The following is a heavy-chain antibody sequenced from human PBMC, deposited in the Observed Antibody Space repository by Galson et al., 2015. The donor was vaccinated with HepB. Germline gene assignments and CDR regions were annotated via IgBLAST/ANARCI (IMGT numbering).Heavy chain of an antibody. V-gene: IGHV3-33*01. J-gene: IGHJ6*02. CDR1: GFTFSSYG. CDR3: ARGIAAGHRYYGMDV. Sequence: SLRLSCAASGFTFSSYGMHWVRQAPGKGLEWVAVIWYDGSNKYYADSVKGRFTISRDNSKNTLYLQMNSLRAEDTAVYYCARGIAAGHRYYGMDVWGQGTTVTVSS. D-gene: IGHD6-13*01. CDR2: IWYDGSNK.